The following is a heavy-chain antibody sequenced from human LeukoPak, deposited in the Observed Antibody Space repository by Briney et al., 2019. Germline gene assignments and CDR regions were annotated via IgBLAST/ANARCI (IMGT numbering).Heavy chain of an antibody. CDR1: GFTFSSYD. J-gene: IGHJ6*02. CDR3: ARGVAANGMDV. Sequence: GGSLRLSCAASGFTFSSYDMRWVRQATGKGLEWVSAIGTAGDTYYPGSVKGRFTISRENAKNSLYLQMNSLRAGDTAVYYCARGVAANGMDVWGQGTTVTVSS. V-gene: IGHV3-13*01. CDR2: IGTAGDT. D-gene: IGHD2-15*01.